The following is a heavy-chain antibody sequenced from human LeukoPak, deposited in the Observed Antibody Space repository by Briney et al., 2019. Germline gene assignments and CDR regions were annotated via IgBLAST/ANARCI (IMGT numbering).Heavy chain of an antibody. CDR2: IWYDGSNK. D-gene: IGHD5-24*01. J-gene: IGHJ3*02. CDR1: GFTFSSYG. Sequence: GGSLRLSCAASGFTFSSYGMHWVRQAPGKGLEWVAVIWYDGSNKYYADSVKGRFTISRDNSKNTLYLQMNSLRAEDTAVYYCARERWLQLSGDAFDIWGQGTMVTVSS. V-gene: IGHV3-33*01. CDR3: ARERWLQLSGDAFDI.